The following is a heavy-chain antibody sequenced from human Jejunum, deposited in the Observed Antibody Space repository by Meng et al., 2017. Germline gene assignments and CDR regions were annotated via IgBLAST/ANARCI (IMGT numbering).Heavy chain of an antibody. CDR3: GRLFSFANSVR. CDR1: GFTFSVYG. Sequence: GESLKISCEGSGFTFSVYGMNWVRQAPGTGLEWISYISSTRSSIYYADFVKGRFTISRDNAKNTVYLQMNSLRAEDTAIYYCGRLFSFANSVRWGQGTMVTVSS. J-gene: IGHJ4*02. D-gene: IGHD3-10*02. V-gene: IGHV3-48*03. CDR2: ISSTRSSI.